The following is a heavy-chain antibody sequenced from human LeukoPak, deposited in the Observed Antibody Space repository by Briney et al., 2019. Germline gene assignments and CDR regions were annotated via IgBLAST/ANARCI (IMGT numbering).Heavy chain of an antibody. V-gene: IGHV3-33*01. Sequence: GRSLRLSCAESGFTFSSYGMHWVRQAPAKGLEWVAVIWYDGSNKYYADSVKGRFTISRDNSKNTLYLQMNSLRTEDTAVYYCARGRHEGDYWGQGTLVTVSS. CDR1: GFTFSSYG. J-gene: IGHJ4*02. D-gene: IGHD1-1*01. CDR2: IWYDGSNK. CDR3: ARGRHEGDY.